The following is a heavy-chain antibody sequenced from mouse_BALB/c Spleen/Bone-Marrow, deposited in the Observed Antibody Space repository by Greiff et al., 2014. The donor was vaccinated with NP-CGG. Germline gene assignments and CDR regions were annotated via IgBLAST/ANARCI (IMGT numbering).Heavy chain of an antibody. Sequence: QVQLQQSGAELVRPGASVTLSYKASGYTFTDYEMHWVKQTPVHGLEWIGAIDPETGGTAYNQKFKGKATLTADKSSSTAYMELRSLTSEDSAVYYCTRHWDYAMDYWGQGTSVTVSS. V-gene: IGHV1-15*01. CDR3: TRHWDYAMDY. CDR2: IDPETGGT. CDR1: GYTFTDYE. J-gene: IGHJ4*01. D-gene: IGHD4-1*01.